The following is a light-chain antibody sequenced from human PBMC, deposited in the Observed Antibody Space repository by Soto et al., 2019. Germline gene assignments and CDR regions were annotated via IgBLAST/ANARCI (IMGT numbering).Light chain of an antibody. CDR2: EVS. Sequence: QSALTQPASVSGSPGQSITISCTGTSSDVGGYNYVSWYQQHPGKAPKLMIYEVSNRPSGVSNRFSGSKSGNTASLTISGLQAEDEADYYRSSYTSSTTLVVFGGGTKLTVL. J-gene: IGLJ2*01. CDR3: SSYTSSTTLVV. CDR1: SSDVGGYNY. V-gene: IGLV2-14*01.